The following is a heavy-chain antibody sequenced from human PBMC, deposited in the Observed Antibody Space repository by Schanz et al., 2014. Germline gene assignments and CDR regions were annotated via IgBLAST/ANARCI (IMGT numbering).Heavy chain of an antibody. J-gene: IGHJ4*02. Sequence: VQLVESGGGLVQPGRSLRLSCVASGFRFDDYAMHWVRQAPGKGLEWVALIWYDGSNKYYADSVKGRFTISRDNSKNTLFLQMSSLRAEDTAVYYCARDGDFDYWGQGTLVTVSS. CDR3: ARDGDFDY. CDR2: IWYDGSNK. V-gene: IGHV3-33*08. CDR1: GFRFDDYA.